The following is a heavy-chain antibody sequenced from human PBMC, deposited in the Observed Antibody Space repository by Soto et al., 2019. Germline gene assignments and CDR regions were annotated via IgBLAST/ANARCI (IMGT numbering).Heavy chain of an antibody. D-gene: IGHD5-18*01. CDR3: ARDGGYSIPRDYFDY. CDR1: GFTFSSYG. J-gene: IGHJ4*02. V-gene: IGHV3-33*01. CDR2: IWYDGSNK. Sequence: VQLVESGGGVVQPGRSLRLSCAASGFTFSSYGMHWVRQAPGKGLEWVAVIWYDGSNKYYADSVKGRFTISRDNSKNTLYLQMNSLRAEDTAVYYCARDGGYSIPRDYFDYWGQGTLVTVSS.